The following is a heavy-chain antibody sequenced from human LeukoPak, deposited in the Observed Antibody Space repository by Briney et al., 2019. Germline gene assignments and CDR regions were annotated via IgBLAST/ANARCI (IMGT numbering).Heavy chain of an antibody. CDR2: ISGSGGST. Sequence: HPGGSLRLSCAASGFTFNSYAMSWVRQAPGKGLEWVSAISGSGGSTYYADSMRGRFTISRDNSKNTLYLQMNSLRAEDTAVYYCAKTPGYTTVTSHLYWGEKPLVTVSS. CDR3: AKTPGYTTVTSHLY. J-gene: IGHJ4*02. V-gene: IGHV3-23*01. CDR1: GFTFNSYA. D-gene: IGHD4-17*01.